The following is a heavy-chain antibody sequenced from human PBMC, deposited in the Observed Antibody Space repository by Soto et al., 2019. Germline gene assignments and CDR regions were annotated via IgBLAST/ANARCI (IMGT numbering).Heavy chain of an antibody. J-gene: IGHJ6*02. Sequence: GGSLRLSCAASGFTFSAYDMHWVRQAPGKGLEWVALISYDGSKNDYADSAKGRFTISRDKSKNTLYLQMNSLRPEDTAVYYCAKDNFHCGAECYHHSGLDVWGQGRTVTVYS. CDR2: ISYDGSKN. V-gene: IGHV3-30*18. CDR3: AKDNFHCGAECYHHSGLDV. CDR1: GFTFSAYD. D-gene: IGHD2-21*01.